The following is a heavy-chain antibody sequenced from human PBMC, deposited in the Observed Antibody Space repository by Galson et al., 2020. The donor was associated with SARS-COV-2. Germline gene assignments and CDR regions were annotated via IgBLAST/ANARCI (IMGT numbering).Heavy chain of an antibody. Sequence: ASVTVSCKTSGYTFTNHFMHWVRQAPGPGLEWMGIISPSGSNTSYAQKFQGRVTMTTDTSTGTVFMELRGLRSDDSAKYYCARDVHLDYFDYWGQGTLVTVSS. V-gene: IGHV1-46*01. CDR1: GYTFTNHF. CDR3: ARDVHLDYFDY. J-gene: IGHJ4*02. CDR2: ISPSGSNT. D-gene: IGHD1-1*01.